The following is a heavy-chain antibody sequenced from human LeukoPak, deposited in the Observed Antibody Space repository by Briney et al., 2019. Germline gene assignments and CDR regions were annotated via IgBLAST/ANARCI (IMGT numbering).Heavy chain of an antibody. CDR1: XGSFSGYY. Sequence: SETLSLTCAVYXGSFSGYYWSWIRQPPGQGLEWIGEINHSGSTNYNPSLKSRVTISVDTSKNQFSLKLSSVTAADTAVYYCARAGGSSWPYYYYGMDVWGQGTTVTVSS. J-gene: IGHJ6*02. V-gene: IGHV4-34*01. CDR2: INHSGST. CDR3: ARAGGSSWPYYYYGMDV. D-gene: IGHD6-13*01.